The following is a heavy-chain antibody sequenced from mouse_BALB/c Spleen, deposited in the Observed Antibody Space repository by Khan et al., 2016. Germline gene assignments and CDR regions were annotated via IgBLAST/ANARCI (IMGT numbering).Heavy chain of an antibody. J-gene: IGHJ3*01. D-gene: IGHD2-3*01. Sequence: EVQLQESGAELLKPGASVKLSCTASGFNIKDTYMHWVKQRPEQGLEWIGRIDPANGNTKYDPKFQGKATITADTSSNTAYLQLSSLTSEDTAVYYCAQIYDGYYGFAYWGQGTLVTVSA. CDR3: AQIYDGYYGFAY. CDR2: IDPANGNT. V-gene: IGHV14-3*02. CDR1: GFNIKDTY.